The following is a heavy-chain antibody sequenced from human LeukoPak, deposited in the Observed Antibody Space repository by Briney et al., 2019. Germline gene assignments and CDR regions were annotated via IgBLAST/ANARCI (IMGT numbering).Heavy chain of an antibody. CDR2: ISDNEGTT. Sequence: PGGSLRLSCAASGFTFNYYAMSWVRQAPGKGLEWVSGISDNEGTTYYTDSVKGRFTISRDNTKNTVYLQMNNRRADDTAVYFCARHDSFIPYWGQGTLVTVSS. V-gene: IGHV3-23*01. J-gene: IGHJ4*02. CDR1: GFTFNYYA. D-gene: IGHD5-18*01. CDR3: ARHDSFIPY.